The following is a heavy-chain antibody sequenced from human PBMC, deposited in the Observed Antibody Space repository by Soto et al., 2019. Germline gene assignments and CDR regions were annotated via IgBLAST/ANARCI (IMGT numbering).Heavy chain of an antibody. CDR2: IIPIFGTA. D-gene: IGHD6-19*01. CDR3: AIRLWRSPAVAFDY. J-gene: IGHJ4*02. Sequence: QVQLVQSGAEVKKPGSSVKVSCKASGGTFSSYAIIWVRQSPGQGLEWMGGIIPIFGTANYAQKFQGRVTITADESTSTAYTELSSLRSEDTAVYYCAIRLWRSPAVAFDYWGQGTLVTVSS. CDR1: GGTFSSYA. V-gene: IGHV1-69*01.